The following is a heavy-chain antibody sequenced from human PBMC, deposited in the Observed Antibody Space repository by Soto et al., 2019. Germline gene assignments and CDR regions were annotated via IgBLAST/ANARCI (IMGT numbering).Heavy chain of an antibody. D-gene: IGHD5-18*01. Sequence: PGGSLRLSCAASGFTFSSYAMHWVRQAPGKGLEWVAVISYDGSNKYYADSVKGRFTISRDNSKNTLYLQMNSLRAEDTAVYYCARDLGWIQIWFAGMDVWGQGTTVTVSS. CDR1: GFTFSSYA. CDR2: ISYDGSNK. J-gene: IGHJ6*02. V-gene: IGHV3-30-3*01. CDR3: ARDLGWIQIWFAGMDV.